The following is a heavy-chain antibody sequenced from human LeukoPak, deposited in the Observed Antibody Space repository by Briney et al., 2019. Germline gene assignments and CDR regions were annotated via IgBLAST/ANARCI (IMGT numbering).Heavy chain of an antibody. D-gene: IGHD2-21*02. V-gene: IGHV1-69*04. CDR3: AREGYCGGDCYSSNAFDI. J-gene: IGHJ3*02. CDR1: GGTFSIYA. Sequence: SVKVSCEASGGTFSIYAISWVRQAPGQGLERMGRIIPIFGIANYAQKFQGRVTITADKSTSTAYMELSSLRSEDTAVYYCAREGYCGGDCYSSNAFDIWGQGTMVTVSS. CDR2: IIPIFGIA.